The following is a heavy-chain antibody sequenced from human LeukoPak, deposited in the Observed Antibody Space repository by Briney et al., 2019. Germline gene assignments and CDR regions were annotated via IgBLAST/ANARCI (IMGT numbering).Heavy chain of an antibody. V-gene: IGHV3-15*01. J-gene: IGHJ4*02. CDR3: CADPPSGSPACDY. Sequence: PAESLRLSFAGPGLTFSYACMNWLRQPPGKGLHQVAHIKSKSDGGTTDYAAAVKGRFGISRDDSKDTVSLEMNSLKSEATAVYYCCADPPSGSPACDYWGQGTLVTVSS. CDR2: IKSKSDGGTT. CDR1: GLTFSYAC. D-gene: IGHD3-10*01.